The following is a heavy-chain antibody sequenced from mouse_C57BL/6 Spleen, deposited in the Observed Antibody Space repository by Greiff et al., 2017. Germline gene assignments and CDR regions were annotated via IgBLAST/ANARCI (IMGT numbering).Heavy chain of an antibody. CDR3: ARSPVYYGNYVRAMDY. D-gene: IGHD2-1*01. CDR1: GYTFTSYW. CDR2: IDPSDSYT. J-gene: IGHJ4*01. Sequence: QVQLQQPGAELVMPGASVKLSCKASGYTFTSYWMHWVKQRPGQGLEWIGEIDPSDSYTNYNQKFKGKSTLTVDKSSSTAYMQLSSLTSEDSAVYYCARSPVYYGNYVRAMDYWGQGTSVTVSS. V-gene: IGHV1-69*01.